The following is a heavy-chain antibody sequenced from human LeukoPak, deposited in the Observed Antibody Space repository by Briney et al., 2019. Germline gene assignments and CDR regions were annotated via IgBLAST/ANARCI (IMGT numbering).Heavy chain of an antibody. J-gene: IGHJ4*02. CDR1: GFTFSRYW. V-gene: IGHV3-7*02. CDR3: ARLKGERSLFEY. D-gene: IGHD2-21*01. CDR2: IKQDGSEK. Sequence: PGGSLRLSCAASGFTFSRYWMSWVRQAPGKGLEWVANIKQDGSEKYYADSVKGRFTISRDNAKNSLYLQMNSLRAEDTAVYYCARLKGERSLFEYWGQGTLVTVSS.